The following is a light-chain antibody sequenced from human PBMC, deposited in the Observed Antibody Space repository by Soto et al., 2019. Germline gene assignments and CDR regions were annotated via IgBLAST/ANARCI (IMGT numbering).Light chain of an antibody. CDR2: EGS. V-gene: IGLV2-23*01. CDR3: CSYAGSSTLYVV. J-gene: IGLJ2*01. Sequence: QSALTQPASVSGSPGQSITISCTGTSSDVGSYNLVSWYQQHPGKAPKLMIYEGSKRPSGVSNRFSGSKSGNTASLTISGLQADGEADYYCCSYAGSSTLYVVFGGGTKLTVL. CDR1: SSDVGSYNL.